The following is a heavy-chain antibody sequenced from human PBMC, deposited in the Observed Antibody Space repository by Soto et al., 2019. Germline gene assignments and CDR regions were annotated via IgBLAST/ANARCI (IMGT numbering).Heavy chain of an antibody. CDR1: GFTFINNA. CDR3: ARKILGSTTRPNYWYFDL. CDR2: ISGGGDAA. Sequence: EVQVLESGGGLVQPGGSRSFSVPGSGFTFINNAMNWVRKAQGKGLEWVSSISGGGDAAFFPDSVRGRFTISRDNSKNTVTLQMNSLGVDDTAVYYCARKILGSTTRPNYWYFDLWGRGTLVTVSS. J-gene: IGHJ2*01. D-gene: IGHD7-27*01. V-gene: IGHV3-23*01.